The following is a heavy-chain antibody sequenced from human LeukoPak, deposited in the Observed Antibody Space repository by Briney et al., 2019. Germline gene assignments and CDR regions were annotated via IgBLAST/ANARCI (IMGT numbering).Heavy chain of an antibody. J-gene: IGHJ4*02. Sequence: GGSLRLSCAASGFTFSSYAMSWVRQAPGKGLEWVAVIWYDGSQKYYTDSVKGRFTISRDDSKNTLYLQMNSLRVEDTAVYFCTRSSPYTTIDILWGQGTLVTVSS. CDR3: TRSSPYTTIDIL. V-gene: IGHV3-33*08. D-gene: IGHD1-1*01. CDR1: GFTFSSYA. CDR2: IWYDGSQK.